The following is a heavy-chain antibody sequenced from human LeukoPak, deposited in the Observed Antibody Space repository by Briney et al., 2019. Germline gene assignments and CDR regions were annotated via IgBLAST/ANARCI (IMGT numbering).Heavy chain of an antibody. CDR3: AREQFSGNWNY. Sequence: ASVKVSCKASGGTFSSYAISWVRQAPGQGLEWMGGIIPIFGTANYGQKFQGRVTITADESTSSAYLELSSLRSEDTAVYYCAREQFSGNWNYWGQGTLVTVSS. CDR2: IIPIFGTA. V-gene: IGHV1-69*13. D-gene: IGHD1-1*01. J-gene: IGHJ4*02. CDR1: GGTFSSYA.